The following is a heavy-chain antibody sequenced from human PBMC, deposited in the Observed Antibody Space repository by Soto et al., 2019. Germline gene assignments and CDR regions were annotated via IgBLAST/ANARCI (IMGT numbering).Heavy chain of an antibody. V-gene: IGHV3-48*02. CDR2: ISYSGETK. CDR1: GFTFTKYR. D-gene: IGHD2-15*01. J-gene: IGHJ4*02. CDR3: VRGVVVVVGSTAENFDH. Sequence: GWSLRLSCVTSGFTFTKYRMNWVRQAPGKGLEWVSYISYSGETKYYADSLKGRYAISRDDAKNSVYLQMNSLRDEDTAFYYCVRGVVVVVGSTAENFDHWGQGTLVTVSS.